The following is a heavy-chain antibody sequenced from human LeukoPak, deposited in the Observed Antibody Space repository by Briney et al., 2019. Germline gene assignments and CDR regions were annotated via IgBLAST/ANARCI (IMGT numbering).Heavy chain of an antibody. CDR3: ARGYYYGSGSYSWFDP. J-gene: IGHJ5*02. V-gene: IGHV4-34*01. CDR1: GGSFSGYY. Sequence: PSETLSLTCAVYGGSFSGYYWSWIRQPPGKGLEWIGEINHSGSTNYNPSLKSRVTMSVDTSKNQFSLKLSSVTAADTAVYYCARGYYYGSGSYSWFDPWGQGTLVTVSS. CDR2: INHSGST. D-gene: IGHD3-10*01.